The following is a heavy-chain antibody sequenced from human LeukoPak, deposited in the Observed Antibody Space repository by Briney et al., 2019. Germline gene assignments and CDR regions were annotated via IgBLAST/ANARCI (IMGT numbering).Heavy chain of an antibody. J-gene: IGHJ4*02. CDR3: ARWDGSSWYGDY. CDR2: ISYDGSNK. Sequence: GGSLRLSCAASGFTFSSYAMSWVRQAPGKGLEWVAVISYDGSNKYYADSVKGRFTISRDNSKNTLYLQMNSLRAEDTAVYYCARWDGSSWYGDYWGQGTLVTVSS. V-gene: IGHV3-30-3*01. CDR1: GFTFSSYA. D-gene: IGHD6-13*01.